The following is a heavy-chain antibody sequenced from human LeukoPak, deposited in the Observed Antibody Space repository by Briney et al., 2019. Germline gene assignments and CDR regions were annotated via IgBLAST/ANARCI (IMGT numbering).Heavy chain of an antibody. V-gene: IGHV4-59*01. J-gene: IGHJ4*02. D-gene: IGHD6-19*01. CDR3: ARVGSSGWSQKYYFDY. CDR2: IYYSGST. Sequence: SETLSLTCTVSGGSISSYYWSWIRQPPGKGLEWIGYIYYSGSTNYNPSLKSRVTISVDTSKNRFSLKLSSVTAADTAVYYCARVGSSGWSQKYYFDYWGQGTLVTVSS. CDR1: GGSISSYY.